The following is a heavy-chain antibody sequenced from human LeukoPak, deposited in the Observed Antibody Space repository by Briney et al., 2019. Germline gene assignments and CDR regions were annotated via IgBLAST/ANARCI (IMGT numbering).Heavy chain of an antibody. D-gene: IGHD6-13*01. V-gene: IGHV3-33*01. Sequence: GRSLRLSCAASGFTFSSYGMHWVRQAPGKGVEWVAVIWYVGSNKFYADSVKGRFTISRDHSKNTLYLQMNSLRAEDTAVYYCARDRAAADLDYWGQGTLVTVSS. CDR2: IWYVGSNK. CDR1: GFTFSSYG. CDR3: ARDRAAADLDY. J-gene: IGHJ4*02.